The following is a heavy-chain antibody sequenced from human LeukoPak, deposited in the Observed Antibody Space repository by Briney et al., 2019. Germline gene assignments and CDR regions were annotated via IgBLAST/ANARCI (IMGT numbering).Heavy chain of an antibody. D-gene: IGHD2-21*01. CDR1: GGSISSYY. Sequence: SETLSLTCTVSGGSISSYYWSWIRQPPGKGLEWIGHIYYSGSTNYNPSLKSRVTISVDTSKNQFSLKLSSVTAADTAVYYCARVFGPYCGGDCFDYWGQGTLVTVSS. CDR3: ARVFGPYCGGDCFDY. V-gene: IGHV4-59*01. J-gene: IGHJ4*02. CDR2: IYYSGST.